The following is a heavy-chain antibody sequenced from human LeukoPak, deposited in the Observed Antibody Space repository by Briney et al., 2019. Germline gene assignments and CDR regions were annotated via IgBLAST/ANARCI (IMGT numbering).Heavy chain of an antibody. V-gene: IGHV3-11*01. D-gene: IGHD3-16*01. J-gene: IGHJ6*02. CDR3: ARDRRLLGPNYYYYGMDV. Sequence: GGSLRLSCAASGFTFSDYYMSWIRQAPGKGLEWVSYISSSGSTIYYADSVKGRFTISRDNAKNSLYLQMNSLRAEDTAVYYWARDRRLLGPNYYYYGMDVWGQGTTVTVSS. CDR1: GFTFSDYY. CDR2: ISSSGSTI.